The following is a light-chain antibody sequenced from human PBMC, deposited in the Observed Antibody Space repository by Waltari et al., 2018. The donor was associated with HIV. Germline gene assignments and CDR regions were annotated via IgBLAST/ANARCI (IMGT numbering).Light chain of an antibody. CDR1: SSDVGVYTS. V-gene: IGLV2-14*01. CDR2: EVS. J-gene: IGLJ2*01. CDR3: SSYSSSITLYVV. Sequence: QSALTQPASVSGSPGQSIPLSCTGTSSDVGVYTSLSWYQHHPGKAPKLMISEVSNRPSGVSNRFSGSKSGNTASLTISGLQAEDEADYYCSSYSSSITLYVVFGGGTKLTVL.